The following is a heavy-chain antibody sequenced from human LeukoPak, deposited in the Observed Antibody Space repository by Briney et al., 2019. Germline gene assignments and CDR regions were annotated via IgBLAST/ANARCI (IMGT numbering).Heavy chain of an antibody. D-gene: IGHD1-26*01. CDR3: ARGVPYVGCFDP. CDR2: MNPNSGNT. Sequence: ASVKVSCKASGGTFSSYAISWVRQAPGQGLEWMGWMNPNSGNTGYAQKFQGRVTMSRNTSISTAYMELSSLRSEDTAVYYCARGVPYVGCFDPWGQGTLVTVSS. J-gene: IGHJ5*02. CDR1: GGTFSSYA. V-gene: IGHV1-8*02.